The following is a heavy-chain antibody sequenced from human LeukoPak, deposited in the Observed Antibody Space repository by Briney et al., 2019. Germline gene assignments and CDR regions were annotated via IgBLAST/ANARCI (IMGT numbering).Heavy chain of an antibody. Sequence: SETLSLTCSVSGDSITGYYWGWIRQPPGKGLEWIGEINHSGSTNCNPSLKSRVTISVDTSKNQFSLKLSSVTAADTAVYYCATSFLYYYYYYLDVWGTGTTVTVSS. V-gene: IGHV4-34*01. CDR1: GDSITGYY. D-gene: IGHD3-16*02. CDR3: ATSFLYYYYYYLDV. CDR2: INHSGST. J-gene: IGHJ6*03.